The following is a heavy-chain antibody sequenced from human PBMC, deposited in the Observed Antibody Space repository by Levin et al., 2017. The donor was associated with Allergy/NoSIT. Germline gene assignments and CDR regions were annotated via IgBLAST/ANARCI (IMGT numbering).Heavy chain of an antibody. V-gene: IGHV3-11*01. CDR3: ARTARPGGTSRADDY. CDR1: GFTFSDYY. D-gene: IGHD2-15*01. CDR2: ISSSGSSV. Sequence: TGGSLRLSCAASGFTFSDYYMSWIRQPPGKGLEWISYISSSGSSVYYADSLKGRFTISRDNAQNSLYLHMNTLTAEDTAVYFCARTARPGGTSRADDYWGQGTLVTVSS. J-gene: IGHJ4*02.